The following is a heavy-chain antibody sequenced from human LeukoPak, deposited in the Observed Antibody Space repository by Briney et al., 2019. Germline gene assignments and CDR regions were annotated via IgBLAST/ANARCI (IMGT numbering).Heavy chain of an antibody. D-gene: IGHD1-1*01. J-gene: IGHJ4*02. Sequence: GGSLRLSCAASGFTLSDYDMHWVRQATGKGLEWVSAIGTAGDTYYTGSVKGRFTMSRENAKNSLYLQMNSLRAGDTAVYYCARVSKERVGGVYYFDYWGQGTLVTVSS. CDR1: GFTLSDYD. CDR2: IGTAGDT. V-gene: IGHV3-13*01. CDR3: ARVSKERVGGVYYFDY.